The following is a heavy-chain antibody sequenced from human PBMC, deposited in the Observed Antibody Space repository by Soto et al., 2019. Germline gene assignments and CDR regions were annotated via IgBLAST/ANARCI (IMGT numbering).Heavy chain of an antibody. CDR1: GGSISDYY. D-gene: IGHD2-8*01. CDR3: ARVLMVYTESTWFDP. J-gene: IGHJ5*02. CDR2: IYKSGST. V-gene: IGHV4-59*12. Sequence: PSETLSLTCSVSGGSISDYYWSWIRQPPGRGLEWIGYIYKSGSTNYNPSLKSRVTISVDKSKNQFSLKLSSVTAADTAVYYCARVLMVYTESTWFDPWGQENLLTVSS.